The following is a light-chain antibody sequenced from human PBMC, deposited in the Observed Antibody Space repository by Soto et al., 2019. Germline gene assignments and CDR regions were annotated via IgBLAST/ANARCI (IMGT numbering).Light chain of an antibody. CDR3: QAWDSSTGV. J-gene: IGLJ1*01. Sequence: SYELTQPPSVSVSPGQTASITCSGDKLGDKYACWYQQKPGQSPVLVIYQDSKRPSGIPERFSGSNSGNTATLTISGTQAMDEADYYCQAWDSSTGVFGTATNFTVL. V-gene: IGLV3-1*01. CDR1: KLGDKY. CDR2: QDS.